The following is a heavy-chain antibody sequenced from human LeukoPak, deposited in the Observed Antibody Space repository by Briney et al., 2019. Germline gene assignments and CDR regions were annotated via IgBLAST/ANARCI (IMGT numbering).Heavy chain of an antibody. CDR1: GYTFTSYG. Sequence: APVKVSCKASGYTFTSYGISWVPQAPGQGLEWMGWISTYNGNTKDAQKFPGRVSITTDTSTSTAYMELRSLRSDDTAVYYCARGDYMDVWDKGTTVTVPS. CDR3: ARGDYMDV. CDR2: ISTYNGNT. J-gene: IGHJ6*03. V-gene: IGHV1-18*01.